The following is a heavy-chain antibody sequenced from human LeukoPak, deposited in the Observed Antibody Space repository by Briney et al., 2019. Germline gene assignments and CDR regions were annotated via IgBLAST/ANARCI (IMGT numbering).Heavy chain of an antibody. CDR2: VNPNSGGT. V-gene: IGHV1-2*02. J-gene: IGHJ4*02. CDR1: GYTFTAYY. D-gene: IGHD3-22*01. CDR3: ARRCDTSSYYTYYFDY. Sequence: ASVKVSCKASGYTFTAYYIHWVRLAHGQGLERMGWVNPNSGGTNYAQKFQGRDTMTRDTSISTAYMELSRLRSDDTAVYFCARRCDTSSYYTYYFDYWGQGTLATVSS.